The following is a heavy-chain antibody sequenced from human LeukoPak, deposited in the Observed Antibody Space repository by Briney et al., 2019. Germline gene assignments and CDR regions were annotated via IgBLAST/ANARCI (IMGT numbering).Heavy chain of an antibody. CDR1: GGTFSSYA. D-gene: IGHD7-27*01. CDR3: ARARTGDSDY. CDR2: IIPIFGTA. Sequence: ASVKVSCKASGGTFSSYAISWVRQALGQGLEWMGGIIPIFGTANYAQKFQGRVTITADESTSTAYMELSSLRSEDTAVYYCARARTGDSDYWGQGTLVTVSS. J-gene: IGHJ4*02. V-gene: IGHV1-69*13.